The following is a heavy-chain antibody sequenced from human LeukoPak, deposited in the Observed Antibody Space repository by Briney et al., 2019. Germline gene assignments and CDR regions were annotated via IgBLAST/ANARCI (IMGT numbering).Heavy chain of an antibody. CDR1: GVSISTSY. V-gene: IGHV4-4*07. D-gene: IGHD1-1*01. CDR2: VYTSGDT. CDR3: ARGGWNHDY. Sequence: PSETLSLTCTVSGVSISTSYWSWIRQPAGKGLEWIGRVYTSGDTNYNPSLNSRLTLSVDTSKNQFSLTLTSLTAADTAVYYCARGGWNHDYWGQGTLVTVSP. J-gene: IGHJ4*02.